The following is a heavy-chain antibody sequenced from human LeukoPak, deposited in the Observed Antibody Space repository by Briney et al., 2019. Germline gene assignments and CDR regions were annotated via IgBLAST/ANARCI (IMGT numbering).Heavy chain of an antibody. CDR1: GGSISTNY. V-gene: IGHV4-59*04. CDR2: IYHSGST. CDR3: SSSSWSMGLDY. D-gene: IGHD6-13*01. Sequence: SETLSLTCTVSGGSISTNYWSWIRQPPGKGLEWIGYIYHSGSTYYNPSLKSRVTISVDRSKNQFSLKLSSVTAADTAVYYCSSSSWSMGLDYWGQGTLVTVSS. J-gene: IGHJ4*02.